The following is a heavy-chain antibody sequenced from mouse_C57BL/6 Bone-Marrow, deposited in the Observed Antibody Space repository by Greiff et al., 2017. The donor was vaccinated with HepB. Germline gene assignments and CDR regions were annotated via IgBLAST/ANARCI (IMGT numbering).Heavy chain of an antibody. J-gene: IGHJ2*01. Sequence: EVQLVESGPGLVKPSQSLSITCSVTGYSIPSGYYWNWIRQFPGNKLEWMGSISYDGRNNYNPSLKNRIYSTRYTSKNQFFLKLNSVTTEDTATYYGAREQGYYGSSYVFDYWGQGTTLTVSS. CDR3: AREQGYYGSSYVFDY. CDR1: GYSIPSGYY. D-gene: IGHD1-1*01. V-gene: IGHV3-6*01. CDR2: ISYDGRN.